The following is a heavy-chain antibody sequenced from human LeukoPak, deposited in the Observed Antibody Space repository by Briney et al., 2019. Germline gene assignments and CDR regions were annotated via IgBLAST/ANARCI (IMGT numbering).Heavy chain of an antibody. D-gene: IGHD3-22*01. CDR3: ARGSGSYYYDSSGYCDY. CDR2: INPNSGGT. J-gene: IGHJ4*02. V-gene: IGHV1-2*02. Sequence: GASVKVSCKASGYTFTGYYMHWVRQAPGQGLEWMGWINPNSGGTNYAQKFQGRVTMTRDTSISTAYMELGRLRSDDTAVYYCARGSGSYYYDSSGYCDYWGQGTLVTVSS. CDR1: GYTFTGYY.